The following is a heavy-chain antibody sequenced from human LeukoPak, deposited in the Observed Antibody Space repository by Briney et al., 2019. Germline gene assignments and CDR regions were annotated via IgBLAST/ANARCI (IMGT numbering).Heavy chain of an antibody. V-gene: IGHV4-59*01. J-gene: IGHJ2*01. CDR2: IYYSGST. CDR3: ARAPFTMIVLDF. Sequence: PSETLSLTCTVSGGSISSYYWSWIRQPPGKGLEWIGYIYYSGSTNYNPSLKSRVTISVDTSKNQFSLKLSSVTAADTAVYYCARAPFTMIVLDFWGRGTLVTVSS. CDR1: GGSISSYY. D-gene: IGHD3-22*01.